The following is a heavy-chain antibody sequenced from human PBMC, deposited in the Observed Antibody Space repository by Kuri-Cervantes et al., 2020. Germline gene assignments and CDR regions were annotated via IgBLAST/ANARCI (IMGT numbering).Heavy chain of an antibody. CDR3: TRGKLAVAGYDY. J-gene: IGHJ4*02. D-gene: IGHD6-19*01. V-gene: IGHV3-11*04. Sequence: GESLKISCAASGFTFSYYYMSGVRQAPGKGLEWVSHISSSGSTIFYADSVKGRFTISRDNAKNSLYLQMNSLRAEDTAIYYCTRGKLAVAGYDYWGQGTLVTVSS. CDR2: ISSSGSTI. CDR1: GFTFSYYY.